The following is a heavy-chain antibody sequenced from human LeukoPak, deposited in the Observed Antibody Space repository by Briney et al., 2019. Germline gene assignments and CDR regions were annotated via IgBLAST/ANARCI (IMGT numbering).Heavy chain of an antibody. Sequence: GGSLRLSCAASGFTFSSYWMSWVRQAPGKGLEWVANIKQDGSEKYYVDSVKGRFTISRDNAKNSLYLQMNSLRAEDTAVYYCARDHCSSTSCLPYYYYYMDVWGKGTTVTVSS. J-gene: IGHJ6*03. CDR2: IKQDGSEK. D-gene: IGHD2-2*01. CDR1: GFTFSSYW. CDR3: ARDHCSSTSCLPYYYYYMDV. V-gene: IGHV3-7*01.